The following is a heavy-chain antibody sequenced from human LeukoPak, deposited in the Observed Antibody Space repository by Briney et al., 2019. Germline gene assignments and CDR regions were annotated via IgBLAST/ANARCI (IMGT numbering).Heavy chain of an antibody. Sequence: SETLSLTCTVSGYSISSGYYWGWIRQPPGKGLEWIGSIYHSGSTYYNPSLKSRVTISVDTSKNQFSLKLSSVTAADTAVYYCASLTPSLGYCSSTSCYLGYWGQGTLVIVSS. D-gene: IGHD2-2*01. CDR1: GYSISSGYY. CDR3: ASLTPSLGYCSSTSCYLGY. J-gene: IGHJ4*02. CDR2: IYHSGST. V-gene: IGHV4-38-2*02.